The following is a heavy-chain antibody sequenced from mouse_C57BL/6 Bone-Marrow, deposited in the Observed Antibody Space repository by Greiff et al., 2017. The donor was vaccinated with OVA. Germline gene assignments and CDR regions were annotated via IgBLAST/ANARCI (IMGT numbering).Heavy chain of an antibody. V-gene: IGHV1-15*01. CDR1: GYTFTDYE. Sequence: QVQLQQSGAELVRPGASVTLSCKASGYTFTDYEMHWVKQTPVHGLEWIGAIDPETGGTAYNQKFKGKAILTADKSSSTAYMELRSLTSEDSAVYYCTKPPIYYYGSSPGCWGQGTTLTVSS. J-gene: IGHJ2*01. CDR3: TKPPIYYYGSSPGC. D-gene: IGHD1-1*01. CDR2: IDPETGGT.